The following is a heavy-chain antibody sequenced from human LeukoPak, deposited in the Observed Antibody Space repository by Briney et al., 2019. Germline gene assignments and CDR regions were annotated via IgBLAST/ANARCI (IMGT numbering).Heavy chain of an antibody. CDR3: AAIVVGATKRTGRYFDY. Sequence: SETLSLTCTVSGGSISSYYWSWIRQPAGKGLEWIGRIYTSGSTNYNPSLKSRVTISVDTSKNQFSLKLSSVTAADTAVYYCAAIVVGATKRTGRYFDYWGQGTLVTVSS. CDR1: GGSISSYY. CDR2: IYTSGST. J-gene: IGHJ4*02. D-gene: IGHD1-26*01. V-gene: IGHV4-4*07.